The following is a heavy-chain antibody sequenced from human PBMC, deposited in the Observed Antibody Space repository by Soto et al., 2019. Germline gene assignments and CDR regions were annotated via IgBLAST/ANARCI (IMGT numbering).Heavy chain of an antibody. J-gene: IGHJ5*02. CDR1: GFIVSNNY. V-gene: IGHV3-53*01. CDR3: VRDRGGSYWLDP. D-gene: IGHD2-15*01. CDR2: LHSGGTT. Sequence: GGSLRLSXAASGFIVSNNYMSWVRQAPGKGLEWVSILHSGGTTYYADSVKGRFTFSRDNSENTVFLQMNNLRVEDTAVYYCVRDRGGSYWLDPWGQGTLVTVSS.